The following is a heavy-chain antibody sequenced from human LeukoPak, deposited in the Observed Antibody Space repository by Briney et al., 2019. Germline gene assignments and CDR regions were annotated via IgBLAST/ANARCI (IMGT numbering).Heavy chain of an antibody. J-gene: IGHJ4*02. CDR3: ARDKSLWFGELALFGY. Sequence: ASVKVSCKASGYTFTSYGISWVRQAPGQGLEWMGWISAYNGNTNYAQKLQGRVTMTTDTSTGTAYMELRSLRSDDTAVYYCARDKSLWFGELALFGYWGQGTLVTVSS. D-gene: IGHD3-10*01. CDR2: ISAYNGNT. V-gene: IGHV1-18*01. CDR1: GYTFTSYG.